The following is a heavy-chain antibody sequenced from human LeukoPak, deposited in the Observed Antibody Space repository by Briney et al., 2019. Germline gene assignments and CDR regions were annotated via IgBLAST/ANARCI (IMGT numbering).Heavy chain of an antibody. D-gene: IGHD6-13*01. Sequence: ASVKVSCKASGYTFTGYYMHWVRQAPGQGPEWMGWINGGNGNTKYSQKFQGRVTITRDTSAGTAYMELTSLRSEDMAVYYCARGRGTGGSNRDFYFYYYMDVWGNGTTVIVSS. CDR3: ARGRGTGGSNRDFYFYYYMDV. CDR1: GYTFTGYY. V-gene: IGHV1-3*01. J-gene: IGHJ6*03. CDR2: INGGNGNT.